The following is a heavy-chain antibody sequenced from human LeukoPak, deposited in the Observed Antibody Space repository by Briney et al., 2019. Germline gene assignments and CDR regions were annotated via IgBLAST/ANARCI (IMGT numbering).Heavy chain of an antibody. Sequence: SETLYVTCTVSGGSISSDYWSWIRQPPGKRLHWIGHIYYSGSTNYNPSLKSRVTISVDTSKNQFSLKLSSVTAADTAVYYCARSVVVVASAPVMDVWGQGTTVTVSS. D-gene: IGHD2-15*01. CDR3: ARSVVVVASAPVMDV. J-gene: IGHJ6*02. CDR1: GGSISSDY. V-gene: IGHV4-59*01. CDR2: IYYSGST.